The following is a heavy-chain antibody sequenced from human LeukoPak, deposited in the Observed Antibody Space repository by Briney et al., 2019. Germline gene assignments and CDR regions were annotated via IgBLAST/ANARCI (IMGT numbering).Heavy chain of an antibody. Sequence: SAKVSCKASGFTFTSSAMQWVRQARGQRLEWIGWIVVGSGNTNYAQKFQERVAITRDMSTSTAYMELSSLRSEDTAVYYCAAEYDYGRGYWGQGTLVTVSS. D-gene: IGHD4-17*01. J-gene: IGHJ4*02. CDR2: IVVGSGNT. V-gene: IGHV1-58*02. CDR1: GFTFTSSA. CDR3: AAEYDYGRGY.